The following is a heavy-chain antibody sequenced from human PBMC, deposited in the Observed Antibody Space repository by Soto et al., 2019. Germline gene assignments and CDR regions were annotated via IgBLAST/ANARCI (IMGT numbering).Heavy chain of an antibody. CDR3: AREAEPDEVLRYFRTWFDP. CDR1: GFTFSSYG. D-gene: IGHD3-9*01. V-gene: IGHV3-33*01. Sequence: QVQRVESGGGVVQPGRSLRLSCAASGFTFSSYGMHWVRQAPGKGLEWVAVIWYDGSNKYYADSVKGRFTISRDNSKNTLYLPMNSLRAEDTAVYYCAREAEPDEVLRYFRTWFDPWGQGTLVTVSS. J-gene: IGHJ5*02. CDR2: IWYDGSNK.